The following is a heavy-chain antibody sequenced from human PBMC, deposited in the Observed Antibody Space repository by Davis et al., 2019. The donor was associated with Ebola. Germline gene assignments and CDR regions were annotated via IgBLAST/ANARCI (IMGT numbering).Heavy chain of an antibody. D-gene: IGHD6-19*01. CDR3: ARATFGYNSGWYADY. J-gene: IGHJ4*02. CDR2: INPNSGGT. V-gene: IGHV1-2*06. Sequence: AASVKVSCKASGYTFTGYYMHWVRQAPGQGLEWMGRINPNSGGTNYAQKFQDRVTMTTDTSASTAYLDLSSLRSDDTAVFYCARATFGYNSGWYADYWGQGTLVTVSS. CDR1: GYTFTGYY.